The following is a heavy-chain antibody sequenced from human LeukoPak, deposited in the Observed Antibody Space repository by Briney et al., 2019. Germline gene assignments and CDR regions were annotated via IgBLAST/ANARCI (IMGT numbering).Heavy chain of an antibody. Sequence: SETLSLTCTVSGGSISSYYWSWIRQPPGKGLEWIGYIYYSGSTNYNPSLKSRVTISVDTSKNQFSLKLSSVTAADTAVYYCARGITIFGTNNWFDPWGQGTLVTVSS. D-gene: IGHD3-3*01. V-gene: IGHV4-59*08. CDR1: GGSISSYY. J-gene: IGHJ5*02. CDR3: ARGITIFGTNNWFDP. CDR2: IYYSGST.